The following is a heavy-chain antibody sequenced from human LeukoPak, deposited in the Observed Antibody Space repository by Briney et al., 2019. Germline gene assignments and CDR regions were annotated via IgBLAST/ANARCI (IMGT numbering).Heavy chain of an antibody. J-gene: IGHJ4*02. CDR1: GGTFSSYA. D-gene: IGHD4-17*01. Sequence: SVKVSCKASGGTFSSYAISWVRQAPGQGLEWMGGIIPIFGTANYAQKFQGRVTITADESTSTAYMELSSLRSEDTAVYYCATDLVDGDYDYWGQGTLVSVSS. CDR2: IIPIFGTA. CDR3: ATDLVDGDYDY. V-gene: IGHV1-69*13.